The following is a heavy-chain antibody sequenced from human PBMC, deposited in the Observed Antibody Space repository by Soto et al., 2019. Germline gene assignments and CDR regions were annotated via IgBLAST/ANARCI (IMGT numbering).Heavy chain of an antibody. D-gene: IGHD2-2*01. Sequence: LPETLSLTCTVSGGSISSYYWSWIRQPPGKGLEWIGYIYYSGSTNYNPSLKSRVTISVDTSKNQFSLKLSSVTAADTAVYYCARDYHNSFDYWGQGTPVTVSS. CDR1: GGSISSYY. CDR2: IYYSGST. V-gene: IGHV4-59*01. J-gene: IGHJ4*02. CDR3: ARDYHNSFDY.